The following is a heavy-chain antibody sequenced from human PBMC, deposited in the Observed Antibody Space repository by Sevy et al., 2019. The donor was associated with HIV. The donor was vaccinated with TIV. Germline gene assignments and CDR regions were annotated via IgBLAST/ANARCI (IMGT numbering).Heavy chain of an antibody. CDR1: GFTFSTYG. CDR3: AKDHYYGSGSPPLYYYYYGMDV. CDR2: IWYDGINK. J-gene: IGHJ6*02. Sequence: GGSLRLSCAASGFTFSTYGIHWVRQAPGKGLEWVAVIWYDGINKYYSDSVKGRFTISRDNSKNTLYLQMNSLRAEDKAVYYCAKDHYYGSGSPPLYYYYYGMDVWGQGTTVTVSS. D-gene: IGHD3-10*01. V-gene: IGHV3-33*06.